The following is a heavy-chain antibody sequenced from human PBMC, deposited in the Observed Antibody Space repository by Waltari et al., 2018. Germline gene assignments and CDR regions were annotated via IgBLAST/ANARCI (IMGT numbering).Heavy chain of an antibody. J-gene: IGHJ3*02. CDR1: PGSITTYGYY. Sequence: LQLQESGPALVKPSETLSLTCTVSPGSITTYGYYWGWIRQPPGKGLEWIGSIYYSGITYYDPSLESRVIISIDTSESRISLRLNSVTAADTAVYYCAVGRGIFDIWGQGTVVTVAS. D-gene: IGHD6-13*01. CDR3: AVGRGIFDI. CDR2: IYYSGIT. V-gene: IGHV4-39*01.